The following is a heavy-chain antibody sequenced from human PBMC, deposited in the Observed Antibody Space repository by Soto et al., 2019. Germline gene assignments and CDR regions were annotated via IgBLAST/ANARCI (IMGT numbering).Heavy chain of an antibody. V-gene: IGHV4-4*02. J-gene: IGHJ4*02. Sequence: SETLSLTCAVSGGSISSSNWWSWVRQPPGKGLEWIGEIYHSGSTNYNPSLKSRVTISVEKSKDQFSLKLSSVTAADTAVYYCARDYYGSGSPDYWGQGTLVTVSS. CDR1: GGSISSSNW. CDR2: IYHSGST. D-gene: IGHD3-10*01. CDR3: ARDYYGSGSPDY.